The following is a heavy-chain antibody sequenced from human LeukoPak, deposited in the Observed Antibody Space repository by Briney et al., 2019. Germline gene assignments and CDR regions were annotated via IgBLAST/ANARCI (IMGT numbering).Heavy chain of an antibody. Sequence: GGSLRLSCAASGFTFSSYWMSWVRQAPGKGLEWVSSISSSSSYIYYADSVKGRFTISRDNAKNSLYLQMNSLRAEDTAVYYCAKQGRSWYYSYMDVWGKGTTVTVSS. CDR1: GFTFSSYW. CDR2: ISSSSSYI. J-gene: IGHJ6*03. CDR3: AKQGRSWYYSYMDV. D-gene: IGHD6-13*01. V-gene: IGHV3-21*01.